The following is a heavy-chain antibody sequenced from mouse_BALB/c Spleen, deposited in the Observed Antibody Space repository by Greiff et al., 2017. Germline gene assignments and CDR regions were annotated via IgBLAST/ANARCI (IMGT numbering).Heavy chain of an antibody. J-gene: IGHJ1*01. CDR3: ARLYGYDDYRYFDE. D-gene: IGHD2-2*01. Sequence: EVQGVVSGGGLVKPGGSLKLSCAASGFTFSSFGMHWVRQVPEQGLEWVGYISSGSSTIYYADTVNGRFTISKDNPNNTLFLQMTSLRSEDTAMYCCARLYGYDDYRYFDEWGEGNTVDVSS. CDR2: ISSGSSTI. V-gene: IGHV5-17*02. CDR1: GFTFSSFG.